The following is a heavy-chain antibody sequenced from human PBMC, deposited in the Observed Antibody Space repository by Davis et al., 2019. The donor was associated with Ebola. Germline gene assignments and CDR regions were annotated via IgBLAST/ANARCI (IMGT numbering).Heavy chain of an antibody. V-gene: IGHV1-18*01. Sequence: AASVKVSCKASGYTFNSHGISWVRQAPGQGLEWMAWISAYNGNTNYAQKLQGRVTMTTDTSTSTAYMELRSLRSDDTAVYYCARDGGYRWNYVIPYYYYGMDVWGQGTTVTVSS. CDR2: ISAYNGNT. J-gene: IGHJ6*02. CDR1: GYTFNSHG. D-gene: IGHD1-7*01. CDR3: ARDGGYRWNYVIPYYYYGMDV.